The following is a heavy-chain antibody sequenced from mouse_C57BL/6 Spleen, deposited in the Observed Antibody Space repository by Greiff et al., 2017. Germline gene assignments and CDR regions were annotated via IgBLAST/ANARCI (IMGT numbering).Heavy chain of an antibody. D-gene: IGHD3-2*02. J-gene: IGHJ2*01. Sequence: VQLQQPGAELVKPGASVKVSCKASGYTFTSYWMHWVKQRPGQGLEWIGRIHPSDSDTNYNQKFKGKATLTVDKSSSTAYMQLSSLTAEDSAVYYCAILAQARDYYFDYWGQGTTLTVSS. CDR3: AILAQARDYYFDY. CDR2: IHPSDSDT. V-gene: IGHV1-74*01. CDR1: GYTFTSYW.